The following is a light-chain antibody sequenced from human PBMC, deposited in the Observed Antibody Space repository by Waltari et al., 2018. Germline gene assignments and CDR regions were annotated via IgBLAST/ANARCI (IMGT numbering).Light chain of an antibody. CDR3: QQYGSSPLT. CDR2: GAS. V-gene: IGKV3-20*01. CDR1: QRVSSSY. Sequence: EIVLRQSPGTLSLSPGERATLSCRASQRVSSSYLAWYQQKPGQAPRLLIDGASSRATGIPDRFSGSGSGTDFTLTISRLEPEDFAVYYCQQYGSSPLTFGGGTKVEIK. J-gene: IGKJ4*01.